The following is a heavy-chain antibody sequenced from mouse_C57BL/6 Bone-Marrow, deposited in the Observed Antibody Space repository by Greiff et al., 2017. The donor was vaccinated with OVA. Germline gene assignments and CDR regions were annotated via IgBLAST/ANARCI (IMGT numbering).Heavy chain of an antibody. CDR2: IRSKSNNYAT. D-gene: IGHD2-3*01. Sequence: EVNLVESGGGLVQPKGSLKLSCAASGFSFNTYAMNWVRQAPGKGLEWVARIRSKSNNYATYYADSVKDRFTISWYDSESMPDLQTNNLKTKDTAMYDCVRQSGYYFANWGQGTLVTVSA. CDR1: GFSFNTYA. V-gene: IGHV10-1*01. J-gene: IGHJ3*01. CDR3: VRQSGYYFAN.